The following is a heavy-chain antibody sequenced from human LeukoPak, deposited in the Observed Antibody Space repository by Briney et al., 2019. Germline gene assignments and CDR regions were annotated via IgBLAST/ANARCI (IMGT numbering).Heavy chain of an antibody. D-gene: IGHD5-18*01. V-gene: IGHV4-59*08. CDR2: IYYSGSI. Sequence: SETLSLTCTVSGASISSYYWSWIRQPPGKGLEWIGDIYYSGSIKYNPSLKSRVTISVDTSKNQFSLKLSSVTAADTAVYYCACRVDTAMVIACWGQGILVTVSS. J-gene: IGHJ4*02. CDR3: ACRVDTAMVIAC. CDR1: GASISSYY.